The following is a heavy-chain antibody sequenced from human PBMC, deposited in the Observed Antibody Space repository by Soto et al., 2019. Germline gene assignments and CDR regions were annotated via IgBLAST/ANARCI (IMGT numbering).Heavy chain of an antibody. D-gene: IGHD6-13*01. V-gene: IGHV1-69*13. J-gene: IGHJ4*02. CDR1: GGTFSSYA. CDR2: IIPIFGTA. CDR3: ARGQRLAAAGNFDY. Sequence: SVKVSCKASGGTFSSYAISWVRQAPGQGLEWMGGIIPIFGTANYAQKFQGRVTITADESTSTAYMELSSLRSEDTAVYYCARGQRLAAAGNFDYWGQGTLVTVSS.